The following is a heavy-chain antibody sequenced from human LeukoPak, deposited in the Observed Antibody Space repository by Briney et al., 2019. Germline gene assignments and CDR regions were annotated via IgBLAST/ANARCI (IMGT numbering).Heavy chain of an antibody. D-gene: IGHD3-10*01. V-gene: IGHV5-51*01. CDR2: IYPDDYEN. CDR1: GSRFTNYW. CDR3: ATVSGFSGYYFDY. Sequence: GAALDISWQGSGSRFTNYWSGWGRPLPGKGLEWRGIIYPDDYENSYRPSFEGQVTISADKSISTAYLQWSRLKASDTAMYYCATVSGFSGYYFDYWGQGTLVTVSS. J-gene: IGHJ4*02.